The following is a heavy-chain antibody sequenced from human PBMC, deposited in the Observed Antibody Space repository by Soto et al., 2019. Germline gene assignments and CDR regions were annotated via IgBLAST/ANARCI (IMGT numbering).Heavy chain of an antibody. J-gene: IGHJ6*02. CDR3: ARDQVAKWAPGSAMVNYYYGMDA. CDR2: IIAYNGNT. Sequence: ASVKVSFKASGYTFTSYGISWVRQAPGQGLEWMGCIIAYNGNTNYAQNFQGRVTMSTDTSTSTAYMEMRSLRSDDTAVYYCARDQVAKWAPGSAMVNYYYGMDAWGQGTTVTVSS. V-gene: IGHV1-18*04. CDR1: GYTFTSYG. D-gene: IGHD5-18*01.